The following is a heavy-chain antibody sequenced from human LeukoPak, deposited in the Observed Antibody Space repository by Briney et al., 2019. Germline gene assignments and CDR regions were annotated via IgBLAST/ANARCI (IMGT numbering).Heavy chain of an antibody. CDR1: GGSISSYY. J-gene: IGHJ4*02. Sequence: SETLSLTCTVSGGSISSYYWSWIGQPPGKGLGWIGYIYYSGSTNYNPSLKSRVTISVDTSKNQFSLKLSSVTAADTAVYYCARGERVATIPAYFDYWGQGTLVTVSS. CDR2: IYYSGST. V-gene: IGHV4-59*01. CDR3: ARGERVATIPAYFDY. D-gene: IGHD5-12*01.